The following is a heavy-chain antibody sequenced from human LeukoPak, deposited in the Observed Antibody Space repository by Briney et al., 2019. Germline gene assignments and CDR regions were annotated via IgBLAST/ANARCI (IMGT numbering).Heavy chain of an antibody. D-gene: IGHD3-10*01. CDR2: INPNSGGT. CDR1: GYTFTGYY. J-gene: IGHJ5*02. Sequence: ASVKVSCKASGYTFTGYYMHWVRQAPGQGLEWMGWINPNSGGTNYAQKFQGRVTMTRDTSISTAYMELSRLRSDDTAVYYCARDKGIKATHWFDPWGQGTLVTVSS. CDR3: ARDKGIKATHWFDP. V-gene: IGHV1-2*02.